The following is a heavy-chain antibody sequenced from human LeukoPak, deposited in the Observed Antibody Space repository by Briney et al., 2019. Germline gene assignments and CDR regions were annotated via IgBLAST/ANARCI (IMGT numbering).Heavy chain of an antibody. CDR2: IYYSGST. J-gene: IGHJ6*03. D-gene: IGHD3-9*01. CDR3: ARISTYYDILTGYFYYYYMDV. CDR1: GGSINSYY. V-gene: IGHV4-59*01. Sequence: SETLSLTCTVSGGSINSYYWSWIRQPPGKGLEWIGYIYYSGSTNYNPSLKSRVTISVDTSKNQFSLKLSSVTAADTAVYYCARISTYYDILTGYFYYYYMDVWGKGTTVTISS.